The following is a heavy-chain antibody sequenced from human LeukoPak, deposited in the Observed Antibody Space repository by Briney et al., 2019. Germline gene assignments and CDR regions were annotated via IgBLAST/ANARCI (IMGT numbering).Heavy chain of an antibody. CDR1: GLTSSSYA. D-gene: IGHD2-15*01. J-gene: IGHJ4*02. CDR3: AKDLEGYCSGGSCYPFGY. Sequence: GGSLRLSCAVSGLTSSSYAMSWVRQAPGKGLEWVSAISGSGGSTYYADPVKGRFTISRDNSKNTLYLQMNSLRAEDTAVYYCAKDLEGYCSGGSCYPFGYWGQGTLVTVSS. CDR2: ISGSGGST. V-gene: IGHV3-23*01.